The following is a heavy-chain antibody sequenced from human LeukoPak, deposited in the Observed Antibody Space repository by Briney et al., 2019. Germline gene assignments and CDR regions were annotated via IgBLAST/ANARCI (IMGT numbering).Heavy chain of an antibody. J-gene: IGHJ5*02. V-gene: IGHV4-39*01. CDR1: GGPISSSSYY. Sequence: SETLSLTCTVSGGPISSSSYYWGWIRQPPGKGLEWIGSIYYSGSTYYNPSLKSRVTISVDTSKNQFSLKLSSVTAADTAVYYCAMHSFDSSGYYYRSPDWFDPWGQGTLVTVSS. CDR2: IYYSGST. CDR3: AMHSFDSSGYYYRSPDWFDP. D-gene: IGHD3-22*01.